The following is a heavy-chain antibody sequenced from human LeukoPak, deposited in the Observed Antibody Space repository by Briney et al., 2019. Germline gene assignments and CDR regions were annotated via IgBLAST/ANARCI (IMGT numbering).Heavy chain of an antibody. D-gene: IGHD2-21*01. V-gene: IGHV6-1*01. Sequence: SQTLSLTCAISGDSVSSNSAAWNWIRQSPSRGLEWLGRTYYRSKWYNDYAVSVKSRITINPDTSKNQFSLQLNSVTPEDTAVYYCARFETTSILWWRGAFDIWGQGTMVTVSS. CDR1: GDSVSSNSAA. CDR2: TYYRSKWYN. J-gene: IGHJ3*02. CDR3: ARFETTSILWWRGAFDI.